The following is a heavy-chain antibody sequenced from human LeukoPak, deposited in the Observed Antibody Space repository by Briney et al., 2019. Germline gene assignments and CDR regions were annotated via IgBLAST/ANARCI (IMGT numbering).Heavy chain of an antibody. Sequence: PGGSLRLSCAASGFTFSSYAMHWVRQAPGKGLEYVSAISSNGGSTYYANSVKGRFTISRDNSKNTLYLQMGSLRAEDMAVYYCARGVTKFWSGYRGEGIGYWGQGTLVTVSS. CDR1: GFTFSSYA. D-gene: IGHD3-3*01. CDR2: ISSNGGST. J-gene: IGHJ4*02. V-gene: IGHV3-64*01. CDR3: ARGVTKFWSGYRGEGIGY.